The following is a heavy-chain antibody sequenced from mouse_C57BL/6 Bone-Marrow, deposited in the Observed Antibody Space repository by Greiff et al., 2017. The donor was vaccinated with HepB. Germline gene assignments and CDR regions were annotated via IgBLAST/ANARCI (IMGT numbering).Heavy chain of an antibody. CDR3: AREYDYFDY. D-gene: IGHD2-3*01. J-gene: IGHJ2*01. V-gene: IGHV5-16*01. CDR2: INYDGSST. CDR1: GFTFSDYY. Sequence: EVKVVESEGGLVQPGGSMKLSCTASGFTFSDYYMAWVRQVPEKGLEWVANINYDGSSTYYMDSLKSRFIISRDNAKNILYLQMSSLKSEDTATYYCAREYDYFDYWGQGTTLTVSS.